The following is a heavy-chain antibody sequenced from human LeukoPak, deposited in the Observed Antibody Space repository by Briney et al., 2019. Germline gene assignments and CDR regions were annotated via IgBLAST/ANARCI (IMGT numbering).Heavy chain of an antibody. CDR2: IYYSGST. CDR3: ARASTDSGSYPYYFDY. V-gene: IGHV4-59*01. J-gene: IGHJ4*02. CDR1: GGSISSYY. D-gene: IGHD1-26*01. Sequence: SETLSLTCTVSGGSISSYYWSWIRQPPGKGLEWIGYIYYSGSTNYNPSLKSRVTISVDTSKNQFSLKLSSVTAADTAVHYCARASTDSGSYPYYFDYWGQGTLVTVSS.